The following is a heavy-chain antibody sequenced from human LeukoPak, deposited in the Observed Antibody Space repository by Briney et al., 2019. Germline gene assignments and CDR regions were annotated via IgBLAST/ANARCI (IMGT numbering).Heavy chain of an antibody. CDR1: GGSISSYY. CDR2: IYYSGST. CDR3: ARDGPITMVRGVPRGTFDY. D-gene: IGHD3-10*01. Sequence: PSETLSLTCTVSGGSISSYYWSWIRQPPGKGLEWIGYIYYSGSTNYNPSLKSRVTISVDTSKNQFSLRLSSVTAADTAVYYCARDGPITMVRGVPRGTFDYWGQGTLVAVSS. J-gene: IGHJ4*02. V-gene: IGHV4-59*01.